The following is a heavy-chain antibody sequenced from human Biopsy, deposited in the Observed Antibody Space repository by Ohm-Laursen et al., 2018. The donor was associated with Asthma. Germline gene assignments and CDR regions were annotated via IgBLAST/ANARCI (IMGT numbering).Heavy chain of an antibody. V-gene: IGHV1-18*01. CDR3: ARAVDYSHYYGIDV. D-gene: IGHD3-10*01. CDR2: ISVYNGNT. CDR1: GYTFNSAG. J-gene: IGHJ6*02. Sequence: ASVKVSCKTSGYTFNSAGIAWVRQAPGQGLEWMGWISVYNGNTKVAQKLQDRVTMITDTSTSTAYMELRSLRSDDTAVYFCARAVDYSHYYGIDVWGQETTVTVS.